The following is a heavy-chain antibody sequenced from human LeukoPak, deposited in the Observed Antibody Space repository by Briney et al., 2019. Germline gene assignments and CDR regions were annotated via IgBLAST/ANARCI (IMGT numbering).Heavy chain of an antibody. D-gene: IGHD3-10*01. CDR2: IIPIFTTA. CDR3: ATSLYGSGSYTVLDP. CDR1: GGTFSSYA. V-gene: IGHV1-69*13. J-gene: IGHJ5*02. Sequence: GASVKVSCKASGGTFSSYAISWVRQAPGQGLEWMGGIIPIFTTANYAQKFQGRVTITADESTSTAYMELSSLRSEDTAVYYCATSLYGSGSYTVLDPWGQGTLVTVSS.